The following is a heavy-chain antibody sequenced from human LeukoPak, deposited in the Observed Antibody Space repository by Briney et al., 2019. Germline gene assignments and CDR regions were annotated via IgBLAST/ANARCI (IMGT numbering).Heavy chain of an antibody. J-gene: IGHJ3*02. D-gene: IGHD3-10*01. CDR2: IYYSGST. CDR1: SGSISPYY. V-gene: IGHV4-59*06. CDR3: ATRYGDSLDAFDI. Sequence: SETLSLTCTVSSGSISPYYWSWIRQHPGKGLEWIGYIYYSGSTYYNPSLKSRVTISVDTSKNQFSLKLSSVTAADTAVYYCATRYGDSLDAFDIWGQGTMVTVSS.